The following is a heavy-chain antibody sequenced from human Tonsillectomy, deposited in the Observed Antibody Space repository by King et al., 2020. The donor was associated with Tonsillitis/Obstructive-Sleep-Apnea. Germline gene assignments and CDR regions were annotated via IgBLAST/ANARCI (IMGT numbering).Heavy chain of an antibody. J-gene: IGHJ5*02. D-gene: IGHD2-2*02. CDR2: ISYDGSNK. CDR1: GFTFSSYA. V-gene: IGHV3-30*04. Sequence: VQLVESGGGVVQPGRSLRLSCAASGFTFSSYAMHWVRQAPGKGLEWVAVISYDGSNKYYADSVKGRFTISRDNSKNTLYLQMNSLRAEDTAVYYGARDQVPAAIGGGFDPWGQGTLVTVSS. CDR3: ARDQVPAAIGGGFDP.